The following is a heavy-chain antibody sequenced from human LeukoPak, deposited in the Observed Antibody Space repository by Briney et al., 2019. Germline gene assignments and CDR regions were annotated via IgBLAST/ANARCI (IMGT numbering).Heavy chain of an antibody. J-gene: IGHJ3*02. CDR3: ARSRITIFGVVTNDAFDI. V-gene: IGHV4-39*07. CDR2: IYYSGST. Sequence: GSLRLSCAASGFTVSSNYMSWIRQPPGKGLEWIGSIYYSGSTYYNPSLKSRVTISVDTSKNQFSLKLSSVTAADTAVYYCARSRITIFGVVTNDAFDIWGQGTMVTVSS. CDR1: GFTVSSNY. D-gene: IGHD3-3*01.